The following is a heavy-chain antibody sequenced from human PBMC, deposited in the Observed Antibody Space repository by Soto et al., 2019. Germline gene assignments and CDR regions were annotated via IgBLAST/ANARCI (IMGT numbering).Heavy chain of an antibody. Sequence: VQLVESGGGLVKPGGSLRLSCAASAFTFNNAWLNWVRQAPGKGLEWVGRIKSKTDGGTTDYAAPVKGRFTISRDDSKNMLYLQMNNLKTEDTAVYYCTTGLGQQLIVFDYWGQGTLLTVSS. V-gene: IGHV3-15*01. CDR2: IKSKTDGGTT. J-gene: IGHJ4*02. CDR3: TTGLGQQLIVFDY. CDR1: AFTFNNAW. D-gene: IGHD1-1*01.